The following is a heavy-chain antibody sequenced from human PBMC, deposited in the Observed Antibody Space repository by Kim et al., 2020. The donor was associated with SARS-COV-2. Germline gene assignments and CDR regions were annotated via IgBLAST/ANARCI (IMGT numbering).Heavy chain of an antibody. V-gene: IGHV3-23*01. CDR2: ISGSGGST. J-gene: IGHJ3*02. Sequence: GGSLRLSCAASGFTFSSYAMSWVRQAPGKGLEWVSAISGSGGSTYYADSVKGRFTISRDNSKNTLYLQMNSLRAEDTAVYYCAKDPSSVYGDYDDAFDIWGQGTMVTVSS. CDR3: AKDPSSVYGDYDDAFDI. D-gene: IGHD4-17*01. CDR1: GFTFSSYA.